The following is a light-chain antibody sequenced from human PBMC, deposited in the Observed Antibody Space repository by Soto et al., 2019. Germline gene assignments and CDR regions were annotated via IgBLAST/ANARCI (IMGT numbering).Light chain of an antibody. CDR1: SSNIGGNS. J-gene: IGLJ1*01. CDR2: DDN. V-gene: IGLV1-51*01. Sequence: QSVLTLPPSVSAAPGQKVTISCSGSSSNIGGNSVSWYQQLPGTAPKLLIYDDNKRPSGIPDRFSGSKSGTSATLGITGFQNGDEADYYCGSWDSSMSAYVFGTGNKVTVL. CDR3: GSWDSSMSAYV.